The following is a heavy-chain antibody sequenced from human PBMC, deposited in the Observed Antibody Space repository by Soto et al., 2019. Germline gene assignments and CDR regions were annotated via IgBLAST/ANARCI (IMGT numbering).Heavy chain of an antibody. CDR1: GGSISSGGYY. J-gene: IGHJ5*02. CDR3: AREIYFSYGSGSSHRWFDP. CDR2: IYYSGST. D-gene: IGHD3-10*01. Sequence: SETLSLTCTVSGGSISSGGYYWSWIRRHPGKGLEWIGYIYYSGSTYYNPSLKSRVTISVDTSKNQFSLKLSSVTAADTAVYYCAREIYFSYGSGSSHRWFDPWGQGTLVTVSS. V-gene: IGHV4-30-4*08.